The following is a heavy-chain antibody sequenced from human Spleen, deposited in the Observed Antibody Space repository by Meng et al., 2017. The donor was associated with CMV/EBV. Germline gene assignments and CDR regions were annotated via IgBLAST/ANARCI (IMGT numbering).Heavy chain of an antibody. J-gene: IGHJ4*02. Sequence: GGSLRLSCAASGFTVNSKYMSWVRQAPGKGLEWVASIKQDGSDKYYVDSVKGRFTISRDNAKNSLYLQMNSLRAEDTAVYYCARDPTVATTGIDYWGQGTLVTVSS. D-gene: IGHD1-1*01. CDR2: IKQDGSDK. V-gene: IGHV3-7*01. CDR3: ARDPTVATTGIDY. CDR1: GFTVNSKY.